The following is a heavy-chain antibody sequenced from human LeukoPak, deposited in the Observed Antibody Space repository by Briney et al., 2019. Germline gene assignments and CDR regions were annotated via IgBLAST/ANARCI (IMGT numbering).Heavy chain of an antibody. Sequence: SETLSLTCTVSGGSIDSGGYYWTWIRQPPGKGLEWIGYIHHSGSTYYNPPLKSRITISVDRSKNQFSLKVRSVTAADTAVYYCARGVPDYGGNPNYWYFDLWGRGTLVTVSS. V-gene: IGHV4-30-2*01. CDR3: ARGVPDYGGNPNYWYFDL. CDR1: GGSIDSGGYY. CDR2: IHHSGST. J-gene: IGHJ2*01. D-gene: IGHD4-23*01.